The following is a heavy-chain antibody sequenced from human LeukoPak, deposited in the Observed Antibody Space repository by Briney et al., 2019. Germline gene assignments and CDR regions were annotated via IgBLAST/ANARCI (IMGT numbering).Heavy chain of an antibody. Sequence: SETLSLTCAVYGGSFSGYYWSWIRQPPGKGLEWIGEINHSGSTNYNPSLKSRVTISVDTSKNQFSLKLSSVTAADTAVYYCARGPPRGGSGYYYRYYYYMDVWGKGTTVTVSS. CDR2: INHSGST. J-gene: IGHJ6*03. CDR1: GGSFSGYY. V-gene: IGHV4-34*01. D-gene: IGHD3-22*01. CDR3: ARGPPRGGSGYYYRYYYYMDV.